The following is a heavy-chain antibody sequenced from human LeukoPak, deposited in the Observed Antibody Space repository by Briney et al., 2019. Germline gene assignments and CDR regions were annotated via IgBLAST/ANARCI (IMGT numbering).Heavy chain of an antibody. D-gene: IGHD3-22*01. CDR1: GFTFSSYS. CDR3: ARDRLGNHDSSGYYWMPEEKIFDY. V-gene: IGHV3-21*01. J-gene: IGHJ4*02. CDR2: ISSSSSYI. Sequence: PGGSLRLSCAASGFTFSSYSMNWVRQAPGKGLEWVSSISSSSSYIYYADSVKGRFTISRDNAKNSLYLQMNSLRAEDTAVYYCARDRLGNHDSSGYYWMPEEKIFDYWGQGTLVTVSS.